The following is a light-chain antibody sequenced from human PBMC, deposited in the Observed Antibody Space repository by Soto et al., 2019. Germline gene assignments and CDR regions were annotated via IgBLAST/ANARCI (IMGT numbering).Light chain of an antibody. V-gene: IGLV2-23*01. J-gene: IGLJ1*01. CDR3: CSYAGSSTYV. CDR2: EGS. CDR1: SSVVGSYNL. Sequence: QSALNQPASVSGSPGLSITISCPGTSSVVGSYNLVSWYQQHPGKAPKLMIYEGSKRPSGVSNRFSGSKSGDTASLTISGLQAEDEADYYCCSYAGSSTYVFGTGTKVTVL.